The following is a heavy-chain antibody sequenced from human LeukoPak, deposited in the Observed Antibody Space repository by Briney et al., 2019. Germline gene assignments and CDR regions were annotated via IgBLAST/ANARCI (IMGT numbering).Heavy chain of an antibody. CDR3: AGGLYDILTGYFSHFDY. CDR1: GGSISSGGYY. Sequence: PSETLSLTCTVSGGSISSGGYYWSWIRQHPGKGLEWIGYIYYSGSTYYNPSLKSRVTISVDTSKNQFSLKLSSVTAADTAVYYCAGGLYDILTGYFSHFDYWGQGTLVTVSS. J-gene: IGHJ4*02. CDR2: IYYSGST. D-gene: IGHD3-9*01. V-gene: IGHV4-31*03.